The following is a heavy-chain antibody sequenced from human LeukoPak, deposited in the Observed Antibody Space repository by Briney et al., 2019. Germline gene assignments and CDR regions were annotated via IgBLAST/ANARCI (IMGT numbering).Heavy chain of an antibody. D-gene: IGHD3-10*02. Sequence: SETLSLTCSVSDDSITMYYWTWIRQPPGKGLEWIGSIYYSGSTYYNPSLKSRVTISVDTSKNQFSLNLSSVTAADTAMYYCVRCSGSYYNDFDHWGQGTLVTVSS. CDR3: VRCSGSYYNDFDH. J-gene: IGHJ4*02. CDR1: DDSITMYY. V-gene: IGHV4-59*04. CDR2: IYYSGST.